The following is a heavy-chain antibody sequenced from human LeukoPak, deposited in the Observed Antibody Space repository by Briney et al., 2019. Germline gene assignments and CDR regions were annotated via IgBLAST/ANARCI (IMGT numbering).Heavy chain of an antibody. V-gene: IGHV4-34*01. CDR2: INHSGST. CDR3: ARGWGSGYEFHY. J-gene: IGHJ4*02. D-gene: IGHD5-12*01. Sequence: PSETLSLTCAVYGGSLSGYYWSWIRQPPGKGLEWIGEINHSGSTNYNPSLKSRVTISVDTSKNQFSLKLSSVTAADTAVYYCARGWGSGYEFHYWGQGTLVTVSS. CDR1: GGSLSGYY.